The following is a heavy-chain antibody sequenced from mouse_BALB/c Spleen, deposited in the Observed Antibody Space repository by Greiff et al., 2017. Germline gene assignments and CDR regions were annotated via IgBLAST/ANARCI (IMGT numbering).Heavy chain of an antibody. V-gene: IGHV5-6-3*01. CDR3: ARAYGNQFAY. Sequence: EVKLVESGGGLVQPGGSLKLSCAASGFTFSSYGMSWVRQTPDKRLELVATINSNGGSTYYPDSVKGRFTISRDNAKNTLYLQMSSLKSEDTAMYYCARAYGNQFAYWGQGTTLTVSS. CDR2: INSNGGST. J-gene: IGHJ2*01. CDR1: GFTFSSYG. D-gene: IGHD2-10*02.